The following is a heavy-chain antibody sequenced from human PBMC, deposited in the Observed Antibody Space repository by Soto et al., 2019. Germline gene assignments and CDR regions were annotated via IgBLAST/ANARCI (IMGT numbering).Heavy chain of an antibody. CDR2: IWYDGSNK. V-gene: IGHV3-33*01. CDR1: GFTFSSYG. CDR3: ARTRYGDYGYYYYYGMDV. J-gene: IGHJ6*02. D-gene: IGHD4-17*01. Sequence: SLRLSCAASGFTFSSYGMHWVRQAQGKGLEWVAVIWYDGSNKYYADSVKGRFTISRDNSKNTLYLQMNSLRAEDTAVYYCARTRYGDYGYYYYYGMDVWGQGTTVTVSS.